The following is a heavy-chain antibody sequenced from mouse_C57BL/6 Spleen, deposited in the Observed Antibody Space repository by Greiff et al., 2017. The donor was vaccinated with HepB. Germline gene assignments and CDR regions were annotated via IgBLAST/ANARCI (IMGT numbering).Heavy chain of an antibody. CDR3: ARMGLYYGSSWFAY. D-gene: IGHD1-1*01. J-gene: IGHJ3*01. CDR2: IYPGSGST. CDR1: GYTFTSYW. Sequence: QVQLQQPGAELVKPGASVKMSCKASGYTFTSYWITWVKQWPGQGLEWIGDIYPGSGSTNYNEKFKSKATLTVDTSSSTAYMQLSSLTSEDSAVYYCARMGLYYGSSWFAYWGQGTLVTVSA. V-gene: IGHV1-55*01.